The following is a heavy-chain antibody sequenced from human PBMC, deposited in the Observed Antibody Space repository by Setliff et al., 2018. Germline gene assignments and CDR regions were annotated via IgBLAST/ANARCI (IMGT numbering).Heavy chain of an antibody. D-gene: IGHD6-13*01. J-gene: IGHJ6*02. CDR1: GGSISSGGYY. Sequence: PSETLSLTCTVSGGSISSGGYYWGWIRQPPGKGLEWIGIIYYSGSTYYNPSLKSRVTISVDTSKNQFSLKLSSVTAADTAVYYCARQQQLVIGSTAYYYYGMDVWGQGTTVTVSS. CDR3: ARQQQLVIGSTAYYYYGMDV. CDR2: IYYSGST. V-gene: IGHV4-39*07.